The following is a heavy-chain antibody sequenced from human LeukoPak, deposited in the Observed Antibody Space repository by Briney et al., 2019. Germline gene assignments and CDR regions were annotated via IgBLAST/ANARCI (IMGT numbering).Heavy chain of an antibody. Sequence: KPSETLSLTCAVSGYSIRSGDYWGWIRQSPGKGLEWIGSIYHSGSTHYNPSLKSRVTISVDTSKNQFSLMLSSVTAADTAVYYCARNRSLTTTPGFDHWGQGTLVTVFS. CDR2: IYHSGST. CDR3: ARNRSLTTTPGFDH. J-gene: IGHJ4*02. CDR1: GYSIRSGDY. V-gene: IGHV4-38-2*01. D-gene: IGHD4-11*01.